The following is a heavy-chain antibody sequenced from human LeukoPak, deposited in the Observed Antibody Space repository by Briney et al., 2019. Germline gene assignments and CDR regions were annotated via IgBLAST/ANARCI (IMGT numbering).Heavy chain of an antibody. J-gene: IGHJ5*02. V-gene: IGHV3-23*01. CDR3: AKAGGGYCSSTSCYLDWFDP. CDR2: ISGSGGST. D-gene: IGHD2-2*03. Sequence: GGSLRLSCAASGFTFSSYAMSWVRQAPGKGLEWVSAISGSGGSTYYADSVKGRFTISRDNYKNTLYLQMNSLRAEDTAVYYCAKAGGGYCSSTSCYLDWFDPWGQGTLVTVSS. CDR1: GFTFSSYA.